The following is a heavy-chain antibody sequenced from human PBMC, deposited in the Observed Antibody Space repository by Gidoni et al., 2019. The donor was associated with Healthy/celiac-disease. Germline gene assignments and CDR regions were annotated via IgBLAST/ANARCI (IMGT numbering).Heavy chain of an antibody. J-gene: IGHJ6*02. D-gene: IGHD4-17*01. V-gene: IGHV3-15*01. CDR1: GFTFRNAW. CDR2: IKSKTDGGTT. Sequence: EVQLVDSGGGLVKPGGSLRLSCAASGFTFRNAWMSWVRQAPGKGLEWVGRIKSKTDGGTTDYAAPVKGRFTISRDDSKNTLYLQMNSLKTEDTAVYYCTTGYDDYGDYAEAYGMDVWGQGTTVTVSS. CDR3: TTGYDDYGDYAEAYGMDV.